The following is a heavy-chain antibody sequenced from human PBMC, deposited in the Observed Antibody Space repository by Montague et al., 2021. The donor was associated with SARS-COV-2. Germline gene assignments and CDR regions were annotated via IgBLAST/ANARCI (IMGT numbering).Heavy chain of an antibody. CDR1: GFTFSSYS. V-gene: IGHV3-21*01. CDR3: ARNLGSGWAFFDY. D-gene: IGHD6-19*01. CDR2: ISSSSSYI. Sequence: SLRLSCAASGFTFSSYSMNWVRQAPGKGLEWVSSISSSSSYIYYADSAKGRFTISRDNAKNSLYLQMNSLRAEDTAVYYCARNLGSGWAFFDYWGQGTLVTVSS. J-gene: IGHJ4*02.